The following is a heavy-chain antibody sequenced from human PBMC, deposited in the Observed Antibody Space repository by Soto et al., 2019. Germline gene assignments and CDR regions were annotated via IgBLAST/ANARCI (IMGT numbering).Heavy chain of an antibody. Sequence: GDSLKLSCEACGGTFSSYAISWVRQAPGQGLEWMGWISAYTDDPCYALKFQGRATMTTDTSTSTAYMEPRSLRLDGTAVYSCGIWDSRVVRGDVDFWCQGTTDT. CDR1: GGTFSSYA. CDR2: ISAYTDDP. CDR3: GIWDSRVVRGDVDF. J-gene: IGHJ6*02. V-gene: IGHV1-18*01. D-gene: IGHD3-10*01.